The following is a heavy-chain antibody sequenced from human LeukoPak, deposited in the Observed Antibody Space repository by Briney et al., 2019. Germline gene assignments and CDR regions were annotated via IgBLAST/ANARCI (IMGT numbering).Heavy chain of an antibody. D-gene: IGHD3-10*01. CDR2: IYYSGST. V-gene: IGHV4-59*11. J-gene: IGHJ3*02. CDR3: ARASEIKADAFDI. Sequence: SETLSVTCTVSGGSISSHYWSWIRQPPGKGLEWIGYIYYSGSTNYNPSLKSRVTISVDTSKNQFSLKLSSVTAADTAVYYCARASEIKADAFDIWGQGTMVTVSS. CDR1: GGSISSHY.